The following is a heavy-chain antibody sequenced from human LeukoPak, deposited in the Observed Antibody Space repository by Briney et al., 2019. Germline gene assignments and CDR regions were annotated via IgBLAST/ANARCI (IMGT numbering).Heavy chain of an antibody. V-gene: IGHV3-53*01. Sequence: PGGSLRLSCAASGFTVSSNYMSWVRQAPGKGLEWVSVIYSGGSTYYADSVKGRFTISRDNSKNTLYLQMNSLRAEDTAVYYCATGPSLFIAAAEYYFDYWGQGTLVTISS. CDR1: GFTVSSNY. D-gene: IGHD6-13*01. CDR2: IYSGGST. CDR3: ATGPSLFIAAAEYYFDY. J-gene: IGHJ4*02.